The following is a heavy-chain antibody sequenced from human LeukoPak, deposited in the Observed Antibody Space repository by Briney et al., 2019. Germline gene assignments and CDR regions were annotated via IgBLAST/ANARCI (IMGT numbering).Heavy chain of an antibody. CDR3: ATAGTDGLLYWYFDL. Sequence: VASVKVSCKVSGYTLTELSMHWVRQAPGKGLEWMGGFDPEDGETIYAQKFQGRVTMTEDTSTDTVYMELSSLRSEDTAVYYCATAGTDGLLYWYFDLWGRGTLVTVSS. CDR1: GYTLTELS. J-gene: IGHJ2*01. D-gene: IGHD5-24*01. V-gene: IGHV1-24*01. CDR2: FDPEDGET.